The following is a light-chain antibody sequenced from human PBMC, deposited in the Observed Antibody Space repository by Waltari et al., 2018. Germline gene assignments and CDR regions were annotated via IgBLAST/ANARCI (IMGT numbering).Light chain of an antibody. CDR3: QQYGSSFT. J-gene: IGKJ3*01. Sequence: VLTQSPATLSLSPGERATLSCRASQSVSSSYLAWYQQKPGQAPRLLIYGASSRATGIPDRFSGSGSGTDFTLTISRLEPEDFAVYYCQQYGSSFTFGPGTKVDIK. CDR1: QSVSSSY. CDR2: GAS. V-gene: IGKV3-20*01.